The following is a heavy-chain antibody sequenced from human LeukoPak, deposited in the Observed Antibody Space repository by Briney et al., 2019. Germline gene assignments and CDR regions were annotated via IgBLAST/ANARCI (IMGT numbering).Heavy chain of an antibody. J-gene: IGHJ1*01. CDR1: GGSLSSYY. V-gene: IGHV4-4*07. Sequence: SQTLSLTCTVSGGSLSSYYWSWIRQPAGKGLEWIGRIYTSGSTNYNPSLKSRVTISVDTSKNQFSLKLSSVTAADTAVYYCASQISFGPIQYFQHWGQGTLVTVSS. CDR3: ASQISFGPIQYFQH. CDR2: IYTSGST. D-gene: IGHD3-3*01.